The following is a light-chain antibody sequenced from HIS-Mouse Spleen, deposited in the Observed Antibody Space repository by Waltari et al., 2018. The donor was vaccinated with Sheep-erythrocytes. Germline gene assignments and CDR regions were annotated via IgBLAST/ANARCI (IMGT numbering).Light chain of an antibody. J-gene: IGLJ1*01. CDR1: SSDVVGYNY. CDR3: CSYAGSYNHV. CDR2: DVS. V-gene: IGLV2-11*01. Sequence: QSALTQPRSLSGSPGQSVTISCTGTSSDVVGYNYVSWYQQHPGTAPKLMIYDVSKRPSGVPDRFSGSKSGNTASLTISGLQAEDEADYYCCSYAGSYNHVFATGTKVTVL.